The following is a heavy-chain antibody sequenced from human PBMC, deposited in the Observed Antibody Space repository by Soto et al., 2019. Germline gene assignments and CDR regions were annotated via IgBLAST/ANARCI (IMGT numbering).Heavy chain of an antibody. CDR3: ARDNDRLQLGGNYYYILDV. D-gene: IGHD4-4*01. CDR2: IIALFRTP. Sequence: QVQLVQSGAEMKEPGSSVKVSCKTSGGTFSSSAISWLRQAPGQWLEWMGGIIALFRTPDYAQKFQGRVTIAADESTSTAYMELSSLRSEDTAVYYCARDNDRLQLGGNYYYILDVWGQGTTITVSS. CDR1: GGTFSSSA. J-gene: IGHJ6*02. V-gene: IGHV1-69*12.